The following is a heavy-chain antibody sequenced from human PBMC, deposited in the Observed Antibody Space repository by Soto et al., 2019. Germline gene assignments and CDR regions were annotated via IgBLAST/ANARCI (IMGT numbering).Heavy chain of an antibody. CDR2: IWYDGSNK. V-gene: IGHV3-33*01. J-gene: IGHJ4*02. Sequence: PGGSLRLSCAASGFTFSSYGMHWVRQAPGKGLEWVAVIWYDGSNKYYADSVKGRFTISRDNSKNTLYLQMNSLRAEDTAVYYCARSRYDSSTSYYFDYWGQGTLVTVSS. CDR1: GFTFSSYG. D-gene: IGHD3-22*01. CDR3: ARSRYDSSTSYYFDY.